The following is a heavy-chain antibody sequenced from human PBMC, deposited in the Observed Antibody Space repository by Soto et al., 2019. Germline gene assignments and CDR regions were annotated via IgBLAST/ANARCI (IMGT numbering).Heavy chain of an antibody. V-gene: IGHV2-70*04. J-gene: IGHJ3*01. D-gene: IGHD6-19*01. CDR1: GFSLSTSGMR. CDR3: ARMKTALAGTDGFDV. CDR2: IDWDDAK. Sequence: SGPTLVNPTQTLTLTCTFTGFSLSTSGMRVGWIRQPPGKALEWLARIDWDDAKFYSRSLKTRLSISQDTPKNQVVLTMTNMNPVDTGTYYCARMKTALAGTDGFDVWGQGTMVTVSS.